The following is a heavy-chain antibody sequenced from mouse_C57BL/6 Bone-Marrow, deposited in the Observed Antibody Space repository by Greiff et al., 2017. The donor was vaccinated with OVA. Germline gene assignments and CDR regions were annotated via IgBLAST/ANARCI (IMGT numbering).Heavy chain of an antibody. CDR3: ARKRGITTVVARGDY. CDR2: INPNNGGT. J-gene: IGHJ2*01. D-gene: IGHD1-1*01. V-gene: IGHV1-26*01. Sequence: EVQLQQSGPELVKPGASVKISCKASGYTFTDYYMNWVKQSHGKSLEWIGDINPNNGGTSYNQKFKGKATLTVDKSSSTAYMELRSLTSEDSAVYYCARKRGITTVVARGDYWGQGTTLTVSS. CDR1: GYTFTDYY.